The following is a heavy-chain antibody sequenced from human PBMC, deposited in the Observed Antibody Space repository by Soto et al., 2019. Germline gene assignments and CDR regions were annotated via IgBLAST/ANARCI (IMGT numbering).Heavy chain of an antibody. CDR3: ARDYGGNLAYFQH. CDR2: INPNSGGT. J-gene: IGHJ1*01. Sequence: GASVKVSCKASGYTFTGYYMHWVRQAPGQGLEWMGWINPNSGGTNYAQKFQGWVTMTRDTSISTAYMELSRLRSDDTAVYYCARDYGGNLAYFQHWGQGTLVTVS. D-gene: IGHD4-17*01. V-gene: IGHV1-2*04. CDR1: GYTFTGYY.